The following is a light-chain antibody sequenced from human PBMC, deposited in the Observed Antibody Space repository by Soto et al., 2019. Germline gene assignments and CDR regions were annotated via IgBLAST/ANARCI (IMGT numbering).Light chain of an antibody. CDR3: QQHSSSPCT. J-gene: IGKJ1*01. CDR1: QSVTSDD. Sequence: DIVLTQSPGTLSLSPGESAALSCRASQSVTSDDLVWYRQKPGQAPRLLIYAVSSRAAGIPDRFSGSGSGTDFTLTITRLEPEDSAVYYCQQHSSSPCTFGQGTRVEV. CDR2: AVS. V-gene: IGKV3-20*01.